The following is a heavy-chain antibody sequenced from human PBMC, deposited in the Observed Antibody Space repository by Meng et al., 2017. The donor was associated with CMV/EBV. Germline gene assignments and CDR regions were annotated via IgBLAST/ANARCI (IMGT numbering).Heavy chain of an antibody. CDR3: ARVGWGYGDFWSGYNHNWFDP. J-gene: IGHJ5*02. CDR2: IYYSGST. D-gene: IGHD3-3*01. Sequence: YYWGWIRQPPGKGLEWIGSIYYSGSTYYNPSLKSRVTISVDTSKNQFSLKLSSVTAADTAVYYCARVGWGYGDFWSGYNHNWFDPWGQGTLVTVSS. V-gene: IGHV4-39*07. CDR1: YY.